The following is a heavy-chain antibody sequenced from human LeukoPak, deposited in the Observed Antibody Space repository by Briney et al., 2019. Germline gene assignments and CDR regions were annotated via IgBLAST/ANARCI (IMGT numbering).Heavy chain of an antibody. V-gene: IGHV3-21*06. Sequence: PGGSLRLSCAASGFTFSSYTMNWVRQAPGKGLEWVSSISSSGSYIYYADSLKGRFTISRDNAKNSLYLQMNSLRAEDTAVYYCARPGYSGYIIGYYFDYWGQGTLVTVSS. CDR2: ISSSGSYI. D-gene: IGHD5-12*01. CDR3: ARPGYSGYIIGYYFDY. J-gene: IGHJ4*02. CDR1: GFTFSSYT.